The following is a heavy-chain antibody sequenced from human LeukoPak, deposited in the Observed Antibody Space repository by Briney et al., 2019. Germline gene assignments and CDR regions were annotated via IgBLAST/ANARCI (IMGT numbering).Heavy chain of an antibody. Sequence: GGSLRLSCAAPGFTFSSYAMHWVRQAPGKGLEWVAVISYDGSNKYYADSVKGRFTISRDNSKNTLYLQMNSLRAEDTAVYYCARAYGMDVWGQGTTVTVSS. CDR1: GFTFSSYA. J-gene: IGHJ6*02. CDR3: ARAYGMDV. V-gene: IGHV3-30*01. CDR2: ISYDGSNK.